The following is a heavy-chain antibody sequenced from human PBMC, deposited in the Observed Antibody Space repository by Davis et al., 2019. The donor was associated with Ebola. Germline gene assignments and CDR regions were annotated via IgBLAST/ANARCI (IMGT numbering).Heavy chain of an antibody. CDR2: ISAYNGNT. V-gene: IGHV1-18*01. CDR3: AREVSSRDYYDFWSGYSPSQYYYYGMDV. CDR1: GYTFTSYG. Sequence: ASVKVSCKASGYTFTSYGISWVRQAPGQGLEWMGWISAYNGNTNYAQKLQGRVTMTTDTSTSTAYMELRSLRSDDTAVYYCAREVSSRDYYDFWSGYSPSQYYYYGMDVWGQGTTVTVSS. D-gene: IGHD3-3*01. J-gene: IGHJ6*02.